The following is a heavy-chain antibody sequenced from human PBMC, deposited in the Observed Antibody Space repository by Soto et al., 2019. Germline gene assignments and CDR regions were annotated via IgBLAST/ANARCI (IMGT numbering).Heavy chain of an antibody. Sequence: GASVKVSCKASGGTFSSYAISWVRQAPGQGLEWMGGIISIFGTANYAQKFQGRVTITADESTSTAYMELSSLRSEDTAVYYCAGTSYYYDSSGYYFDYWGQGTLVTVSS. CDR3: AGTSYYYDSSGYYFDY. D-gene: IGHD3-22*01. V-gene: IGHV1-69*13. J-gene: IGHJ4*02. CDR2: IISIFGTA. CDR1: GGTFSSYA.